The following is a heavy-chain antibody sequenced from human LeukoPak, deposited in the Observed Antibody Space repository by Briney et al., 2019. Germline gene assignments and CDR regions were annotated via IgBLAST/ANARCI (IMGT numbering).Heavy chain of an antibody. CDR2: IYYSGST. D-gene: IGHD6-19*01. J-gene: IGHJ4*02. Sequence: SETLSLTCTVSGGSISSSSYYWGWIRQPPGKGLEWIGSIYYSGSTYYNPSLKSRVTISVDTSKNQFSLKLSSVTAADTAVYYCARKQWLALSPFDYWGQGTLVTVSS. CDR3: ARKQWLALSPFDY. CDR1: GGSISSSSYY. V-gene: IGHV4-39*07.